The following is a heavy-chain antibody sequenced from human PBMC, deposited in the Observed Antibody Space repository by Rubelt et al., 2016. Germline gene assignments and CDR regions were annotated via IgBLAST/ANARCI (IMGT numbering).Heavy chain of an antibody. D-gene: IGHD2-15*01. CDR3: ATRYCGGGSCYFYPEYHLDY. CDR2: INHSGST. CDR1: GGSLSGYY. V-gene: IGHV4-34*01. J-gene: IGHJ4*02. Sequence: QVQLQQRGAGLLKPSETLSLTCAVYGGSLSGYYWGWIRQPPGKGLEWIGDINHSGSTNYTPSLKSRVTIPVDTSKNQFSLKLTSVTAADTAVYYCATRYCGGGSCYFYPEYHLDYWGQGTLVTVSS.